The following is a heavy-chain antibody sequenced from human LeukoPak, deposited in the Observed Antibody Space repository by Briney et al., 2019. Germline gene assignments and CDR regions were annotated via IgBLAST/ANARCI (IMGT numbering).Heavy chain of an antibody. J-gene: IGHJ3*02. CDR3: ARGGAVNGFDI. D-gene: IGHD6-19*01. CDR2: IYHSGST. Sequence: PSETLSLTCGVSGGTFSNFFWNWIRQTSGKGLEWIGQIYHSGSTGYNPSLKSRVTISVDTSKTHFSLNLTSVTAADTAVYYCARGGAVNGFDIWGQGTRVTVSS. V-gene: IGHV4-34*01. CDR1: GGTFSNFF.